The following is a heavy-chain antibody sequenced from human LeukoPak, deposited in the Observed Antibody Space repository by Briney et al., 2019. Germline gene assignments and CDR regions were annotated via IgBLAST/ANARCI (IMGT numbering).Heavy chain of an antibody. V-gene: IGHV3-21*01. CDR1: GFIFSSYS. CDR3: ARDAIVGAHGDY. D-gene: IGHD1-26*01. CDR2: ISSSSSYI. Sequence: GGCLRLSCAASGFIFSSYSMNWVRQAPGKGLEWVSSISSSSSYIYYADSVKGRFTISRDNAKNSLYLQMNSLRAEDTAVYYCARDAIVGAHGDYWGQGTLVTVSS. J-gene: IGHJ4*02.